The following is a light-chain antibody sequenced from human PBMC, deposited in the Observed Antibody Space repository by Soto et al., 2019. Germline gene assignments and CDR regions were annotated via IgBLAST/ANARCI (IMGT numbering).Light chain of an antibody. V-gene: IGKV3-20*01. CDR3: QQYGGSPRT. CDR1: QSISNNY. J-gene: IGKJ1*01. CDR2: DAS. Sequence: EIVLTQSPGTLPLSPGERATLSCRASQSISNNYLAWYQQTPGQAPRLLIYDASNRAAGIPDRFSGSGSGTDFTLTISRLEPEDFGVYHCQQYGGSPRTFGQGTKVDIK.